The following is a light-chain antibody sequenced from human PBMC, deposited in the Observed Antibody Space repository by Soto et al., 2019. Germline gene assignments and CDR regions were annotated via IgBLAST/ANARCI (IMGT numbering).Light chain of an antibody. CDR2: DVG. V-gene: IGLV2-14*03. CDR3: CSYTSSSTLVV. CDR1: SSDIGGYNY. J-gene: IGLJ2*01. Sequence: QSVLTQPASVSGSPGQSITISCTGNSSDIGGYNYVSWYQQHPGKAPKLMIYDVGNRPSGVSNRFSGSKSGNTASLTISGLQAEDEAEYYCCSYTSSSTLVVFAGGTKLTVL.